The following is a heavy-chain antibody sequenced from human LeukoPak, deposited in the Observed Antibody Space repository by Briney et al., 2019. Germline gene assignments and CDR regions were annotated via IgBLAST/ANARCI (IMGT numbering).Heavy chain of an antibody. D-gene: IGHD2-8*01. CDR2: IYPGDSVT. CDR1: GFSFTTYW. CDR3: ARQNIGYCSNGVCYNPDY. J-gene: IGHJ4*02. Sequence: GESLKISCKGSGFSFTTYWVGWVRQMPGKGLEWMGVIYPGDSVTRYSPSFQGQVTISADKSISTAYLQWSSLKASDTAMYYCARQNIGYCSNGVCYNPDYWGQGTLVTVSS. V-gene: IGHV5-51*01.